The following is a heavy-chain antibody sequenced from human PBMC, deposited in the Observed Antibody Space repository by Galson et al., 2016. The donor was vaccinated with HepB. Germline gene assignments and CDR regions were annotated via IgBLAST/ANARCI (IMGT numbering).Heavy chain of an antibody. J-gene: IGHJ6*02. CDR1: GGTFSNNA. CDR3: ARGEDEQNSWYKYYYARDV. D-gene: IGHD1-14*01. V-gene: IGHV1-69*13. Sequence: SVKVSCKASGGTFSNNAISWVRQAPGQGLEWMGGIIPIFRTARYAQKFQGRVTITADESTRTGYMELSSLRSEDTAVYYCARGEDEQNSWYKYYYARDVWGQGTTVTVSS. CDR2: IIPIFRTA.